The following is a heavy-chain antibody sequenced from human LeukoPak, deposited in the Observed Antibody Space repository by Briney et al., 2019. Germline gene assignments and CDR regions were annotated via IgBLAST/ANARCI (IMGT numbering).Heavy chain of an antibody. Sequence: SVKVSCKASGGTFSSYAISWVRQAPGQGLEWMGGIIPIFGTANYAQKFQGRVTITTDESTSTAYMELSSLRSENTAVYYCARDNWNYLVNWFDPWGQGTLVTVSS. D-gene: IGHD1-7*01. V-gene: IGHV1-69*05. CDR2: IIPIFGTA. CDR1: GGTFSSYA. J-gene: IGHJ5*02. CDR3: ARDNWNYLVNWFDP.